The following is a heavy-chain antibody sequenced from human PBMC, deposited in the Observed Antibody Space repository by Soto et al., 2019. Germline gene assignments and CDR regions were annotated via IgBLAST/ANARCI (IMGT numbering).Heavy chain of an antibody. V-gene: IGHV4-31*03. CDR3: ARGVLGDFWSGYSPCWFDP. CDR2: IYYSGST. J-gene: IGHJ5*02. CDR1: GGSISSGGYY. D-gene: IGHD3-3*01. Sequence: QVQLQESGPGLVKPSQTLSLTCTVSGGSISSGGYYWSWIRQHPGKGLEWIGYIYYSGSTYYNPSLKSRVTISVDTSKNQFSLKLSSVTAADTAVYYCARGVLGDFWSGYSPCWFDPWGQGTLVTVSS.